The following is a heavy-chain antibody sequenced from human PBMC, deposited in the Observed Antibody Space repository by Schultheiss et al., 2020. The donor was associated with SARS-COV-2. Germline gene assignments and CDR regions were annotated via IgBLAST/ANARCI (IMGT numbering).Heavy chain of an antibody. CDR2: ISYDGSSK. CDR3: AREGITIDAYYYYGMDV. V-gene: IGHV3-30-3*01. Sequence: GESLKISCAASGFTFSGSAMHWVRQAPGKGLEWVAVISYDGSSKYYADSVKGRFTISRDNSKNTLYLQMNSLRAEDTAVYYCAREGITIDAYYYYGMDVWGQGTTVTVSS. D-gene: IGHD3-9*01. CDR1: GFTFSGSA. J-gene: IGHJ6*02.